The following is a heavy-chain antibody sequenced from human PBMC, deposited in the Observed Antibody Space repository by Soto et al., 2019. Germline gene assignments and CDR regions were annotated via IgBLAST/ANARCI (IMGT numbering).Heavy chain of an antibody. D-gene: IGHD3-16*01. Sequence: ESGGGLVEPGGSLRLSCAASGFTFSSSWMGWVRQAPGKGLEYVGRIATKTVGGSTAYTAPVKGRFTVSRDDSKNALYLQLQSLKTGDTDVYFCITRGGGPCGQGALVTVSS. CDR3: ITRGGGP. CDR1: GFTFSSSW. CDR2: IATKTVGGST. V-gene: IGHV3-15*04. J-gene: IGHJ5*02.